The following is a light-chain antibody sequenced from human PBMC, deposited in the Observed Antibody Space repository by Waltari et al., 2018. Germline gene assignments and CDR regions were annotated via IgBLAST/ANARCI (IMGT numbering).Light chain of an antibody. Sequence: QSALTQPPSLSGSPGQSVTLSCTGTSSDVGTYNRVSWYQQTPGTAPNLIIYEVTNRPTGVPDRFPGSKSGNTASRTITGLQGGDEADYYCCSFPSSTAYLFGTGTRVTVL. CDR3: CSFPSSTAYL. CDR1: SSDVGTYNR. J-gene: IGLJ1*01. V-gene: IGLV2-18*02. CDR2: EVT.